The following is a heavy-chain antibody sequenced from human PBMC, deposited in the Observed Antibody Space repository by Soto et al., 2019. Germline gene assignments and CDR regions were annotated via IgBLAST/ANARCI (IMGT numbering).Heavy chain of an antibody. CDR1: GGTFSSYA. D-gene: IGHD5-18*01. Sequence: VKVSCKASGGTFSSYAISWVRQAPGQGLEWMGGIIPIFGTANYAQKFQGRVTITADESTSTAYMELSSLRSEDTAVYYCAAEGYSYGWDDYYYYGMDVWGQGTTVTVSS. V-gene: IGHV1-69*13. CDR3: AAEGYSYGWDDYYYYGMDV. J-gene: IGHJ6*02. CDR2: IIPIFGTA.